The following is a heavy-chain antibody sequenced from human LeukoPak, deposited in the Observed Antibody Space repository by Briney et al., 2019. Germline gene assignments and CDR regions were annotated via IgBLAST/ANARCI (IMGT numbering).Heavy chain of an antibody. CDR1: GGSISSSGFY. CDR3: ARQWLETFDY. Sequence: SETLSLTCTVSGGSISSSGFYWGWIRQPPGQGLEWIGSISYSGSTYYNPSLKSRVTISVDTSKNQFSLKLSSVTAADTAVYYCARQWLETFDYWGQGTLVTVSS. J-gene: IGHJ4*02. V-gene: IGHV4-39*01. CDR2: ISYSGST. D-gene: IGHD6-19*01.